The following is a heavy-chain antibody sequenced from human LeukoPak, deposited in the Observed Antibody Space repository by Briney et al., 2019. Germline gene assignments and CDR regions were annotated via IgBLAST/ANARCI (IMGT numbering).Heavy chain of an antibody. CDR2: ISAYNGNT. Sequence: ASVEVSCKASGYTFTSYGISWVRQAPGQGLEWMGWISAYNGNTNYAQKLQGRVTMTTDTSTSTAYMELRSLRSDDTAVYYCARVLLTDYYMDVWGKGTTVTVSS. CDR3: ARVLLTDYYMDV. V-gene: IGHV1-18*01. CDR1: GYTFTSYG. J-gene: IGHJ6*03.